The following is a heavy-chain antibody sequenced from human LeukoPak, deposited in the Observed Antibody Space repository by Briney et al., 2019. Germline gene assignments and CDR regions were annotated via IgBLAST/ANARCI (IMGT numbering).Heavy chain of an antibody. Sequence: PGGSLRLSCAASGFTFSSYAMHWVRQAPGKGLEWVAVISYDGNNKFYADSVKGRFTISRDNSKDTLYLQINSLSAEDTALYYCARRMAVAGMDVWGLGTAATVSS. V-gene: IGHV3-30-3*01. D-gene: IGHD6-19*01. CDR2: ISYDGNNK. J-gene: IGHJ6*02. CDR1: GFTFSSYA. CDR3: ARRMAVAGMDV.